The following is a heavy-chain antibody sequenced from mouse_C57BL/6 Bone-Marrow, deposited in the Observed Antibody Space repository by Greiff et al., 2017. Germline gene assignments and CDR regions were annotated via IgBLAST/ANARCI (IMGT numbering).Heavy chain of an antibody. CDR1: GYTFTSYW. Sequence: QVQLQQPGAELVKPGASVKLSCKASGYTFTSYWMHWVKQRPGRGLEWIGEILPGSGSTNYNEKFKGKATFTADTSSNTAYMQLSSLTTEDSAIYYCARLGAQATVDYWGQGTTLTVSS. V-gene: IGHV1-9*01. CDR3: ARLGAQATVDY. D-gene: IGHD3-2*02. CDR2: ILPGSGST. J-gene: IGHJ2*01.